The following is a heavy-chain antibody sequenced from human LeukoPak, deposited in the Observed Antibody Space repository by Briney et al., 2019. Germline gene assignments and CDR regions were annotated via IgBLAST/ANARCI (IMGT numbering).Heavy chain of an antibody. D-gene: IGHD2-2*01. CDR3: AKDWAGVSCHNYFDY. V-gene: IGHV3-30*02. J-gene: IGHJ4*02. CDR1: GFTFSSYG. CDR2: IRYDGSNK. Sequence: GGSLRLSCAASGFTFSSYGMHWVRQAPGKGLEWVAFIRYDGSNKYYADSVKGRFTISRDNSKNTLYLQMNSLRAEDTAVYYCAKDWAGVSCHNYFDYWGQGTLVTVSS.